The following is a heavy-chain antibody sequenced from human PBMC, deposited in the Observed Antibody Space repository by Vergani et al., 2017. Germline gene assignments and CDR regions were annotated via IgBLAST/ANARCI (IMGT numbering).Heavy chain of an antibody. Sequence: QLQLQESGPGLVKPSETLSLTCTVSGGSISSSSYYWGWIRQPPGKGLEWIGSIYYSGSTYYNPSLKSRVTISVDTSKNQFSLTLSSVTAADTAVYYCARGGPGYFTMVRGAVDYWGQGTLVTVSS. CDR1: GGSISSSSYY. J-gene: IGHJ4*02. CDR2: IYYSGST. D-gene: IGHD3-10*01. V-gene: IGHV4-39*01. CDR3: ARGGPGYFTMVRGAVDY.